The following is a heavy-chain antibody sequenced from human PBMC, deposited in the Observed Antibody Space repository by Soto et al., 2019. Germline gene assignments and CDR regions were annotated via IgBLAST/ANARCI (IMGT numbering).Heavy chain of an antibody. CDR2: INHSGST. J-gene: IGHJ4*02. CDR1: GGSFSGYY. D-gene: IGHD3-22*01. CDR3: ARRHRHYYRPPAGYYFDY. V-gene: IGHV4-34*01. Sequence: QVQLQQWGAGLLKPSETLSLTCAVYGGSFSGYYWSWIRQPPGKGLEWIGEINHSGSTNYNPSLRSRVTISVDTSKNQFSRKLSSVTAADTAVYYCARRHRHYYRPPAGYYFDYWGQGTLVTVSS.